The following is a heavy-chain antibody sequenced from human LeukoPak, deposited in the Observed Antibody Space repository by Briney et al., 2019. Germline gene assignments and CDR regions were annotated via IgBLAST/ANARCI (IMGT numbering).Heavy chain of an antibody. V-gene: IGHV3-30-3*01. J-gene: IGHJ4*02. CDR3: AKEEEWLPLDY. D-gene: IGHD3-3*01. CDR1: GFTFSSYA. CDR2: ISYDGGNK. Sequence: PGGSLRLSCAASGFTFSSYAMHWVRQAPGKGLEWVAVISYDGGNKYYADSVKGRFTISIDNSKNTLYLQMNSLRAEDTAVYYCAKEEEWLPLDYWGQGTLVTVSS.